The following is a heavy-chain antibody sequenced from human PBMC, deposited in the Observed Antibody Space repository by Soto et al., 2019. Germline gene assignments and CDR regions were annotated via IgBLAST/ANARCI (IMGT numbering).Heavy chain of an antibody. Sequence: SLKVSSKASGYTFTSYGIIWVRQAPGQWREWMGWVSAYNVNTNYAQKLQGRVGMTTDTSTSTAYMERRSLRSDDTAVYYCAREGVERMLDKVGCFDDWGQGTLVSVSS. CDR2: VSAYNVNT. D-gene: IGHD3-16*01. V-gene: IGHV1-18*01. J-gene: IGHJ4*02. CDR1: GYTFTSYG. CDR3: AREGVERMLDKVGCFDD.